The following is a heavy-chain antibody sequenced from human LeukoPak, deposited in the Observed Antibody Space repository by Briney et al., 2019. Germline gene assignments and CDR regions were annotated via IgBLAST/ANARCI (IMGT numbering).Heavy chain of an antibody. CDR2: ISYDGSNK. CDR1: GFTLSSYA. CDR3: ARDHGGYLDY. Sequence: GGSLRLSCAASGFTLSSYAMHWVRQAPGKGLDWVALISYDGSNKYYEDSVKGRFTISRDNSKNTLYLQMNSLRAEDTAVYYCARDHGGYLDYWGQGTLVTVSS. J-gene: IGHJ4*02. D-gene: IGHD3-10*01. V-gene: IGHV3-30*04.